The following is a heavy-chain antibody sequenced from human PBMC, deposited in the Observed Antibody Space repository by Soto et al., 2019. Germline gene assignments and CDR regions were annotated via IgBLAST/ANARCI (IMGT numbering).Heavy chain of an antibody. J-gene: IGHJ4*02. CDR2: IYFSGSV. Sequence: SETLSLTCTVSGGSITSIGYYWGWVRQPPGMGLEWIGSIYFSGSVYYNPSLKSRVTVSVDTSKNQVSLRLTSVTAADTAIYFCTRLRGYSYGLLDYWGQGTLVTVSS. CDR3: TRLRGYSYGLLDY. CDR1: GGSITSIGYY. V-gene: IGHV4-39*01. D-gene: IGHD5-18*01.